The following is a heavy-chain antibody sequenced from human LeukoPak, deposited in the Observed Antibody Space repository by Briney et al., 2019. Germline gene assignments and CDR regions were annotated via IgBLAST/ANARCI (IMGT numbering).Heavy chain of an antibody. Sequence: PSETLSLTCAVYGGSFSGHYWSWIRQPPGKGLEWIGEINHSGSTNYNPSLKSRVTISVDTSKNQFSLKLSSVTAADTAVYYCARDPVYYYYGMDVWGQGTTVTVSS. CDR2: INHSGST. V-gene: IGHV4-34*01. CDR3: ARDPVYYYYGMDV. J-gene: IGHJ6*02. CDR1: GGSFSGHY.